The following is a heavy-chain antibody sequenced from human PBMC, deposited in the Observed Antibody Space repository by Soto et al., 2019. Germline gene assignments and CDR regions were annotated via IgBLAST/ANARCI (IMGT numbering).Heavy chain of an antibody. Sequence: ASVKVSCKVSGYTLTELSMHWVRQAPGKGLEWMGGFDPEDGETIYAQKFQGRVTMTEDTSTDTAYMELSSLRSEDTAVYYCATYDLWSGYPVGDWFDPWGQGTPVARSS. V-gene: IGHV1-24*01. CDR3: ATYDLWSGYPVGDWFDP. J-gene: IGHJ5*02. CDR1: GYTLTELS. CDR2: FDPEDGET. D-gene: IGHD3-3*01.